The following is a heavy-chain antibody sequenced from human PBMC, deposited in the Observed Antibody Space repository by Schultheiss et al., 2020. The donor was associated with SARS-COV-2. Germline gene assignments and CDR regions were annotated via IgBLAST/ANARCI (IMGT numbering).Heavy chain of an antibody. D-gene: IGHD2-2*01. J-gene: IGHJ4*02. V-gene: IGHV4-59*08. CDR3: AKFSTGVVPAASVFGY. CDR2: IYYSGST. CDR1: GGSISSYY. Sequence: SETLSLTCTVSGGSISSYYWSWIRQPPGKGLEWIGYIYYSGSTYYNPSLKSRVTISVDTSKNQFSLKLSSVTAADTAVYYCAKFSTGVVPAASVFGYWGQGTLVTVAS.